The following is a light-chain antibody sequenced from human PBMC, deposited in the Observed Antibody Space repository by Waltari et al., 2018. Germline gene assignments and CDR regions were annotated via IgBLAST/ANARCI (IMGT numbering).Light chain of an antibody. CDR2: DVS. CDR3: GAYTSDSTLI. Sequence: QSVLTQPASVSGSPGQSIIISCTGTYNDIGGYNSVSWFQQYPGNAPKLLLYDVSSRPAGVSNRFSGSKSGSTASLTVSGLQADDEADYYCGAYTSDSTLIFGGGTKLTVL. J-gene: IGLJ2*01. CDR1: YNDIGGYNS. V-gene: IGLV2-14*03.